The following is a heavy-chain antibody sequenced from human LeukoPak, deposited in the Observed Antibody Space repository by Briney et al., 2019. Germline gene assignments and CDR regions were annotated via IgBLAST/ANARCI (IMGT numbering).Heavy chain of an antibody. Sequence: SETLSLTCTVSGGSISSYYWSWIRQPAGKGREGIGRIYTSGSTNYNPSLKSRVTMSVDTSKNQFSLKLSSVTAADTAVYYCARDRGMWVTGTTNWFDPWGQGTLVTVSS. CDR3: ARDRGMWVTGTTNWFDP. J-gene: IGHJ5*02. V-gene: IGHV4-4*07. D-gene: IGHD1-7*01. CDR2: IYTSGST. CDR1: GGSISSYY.